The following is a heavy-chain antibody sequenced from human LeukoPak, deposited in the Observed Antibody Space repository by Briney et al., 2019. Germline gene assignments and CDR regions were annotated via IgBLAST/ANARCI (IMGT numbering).Heavy chain of an antibody. J-gene: IGHJ4*02. Sequence: SETLSLTCAVSGYSISTGYHWGWIRQSPGTGLEWIGSIYHSGNTYYNPSLKSRVTISVDTSMNQFSLKVTSVTAADTAVYYCARTRRAVATDFDYWGQGTLVTVSS. CDR3: ARTRRAVATDFDY. V-gene: IGHV4-38-2*01. D-gene: IGHD6-19*01. CDR2: IYHSGNT. CDR1: GYSISTGYH.